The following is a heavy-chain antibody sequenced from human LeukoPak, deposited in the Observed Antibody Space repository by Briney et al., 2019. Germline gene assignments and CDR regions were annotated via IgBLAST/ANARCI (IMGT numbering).Heavy chain of an antibody. V-gene: IGHV4-39*01. CDR1: GVSISSSNSY. D-gene: IGHD3/OR15-3a*01. CDR2: IYYSGNT. Sequence: SETLSLTCTVSGVSISSSNSYLGWIRQPPGKGLEWIGSIYYSGNTYYNASLKSQVSISIDTSKNQFSLRPTSVTAADTAVYYCARQTGSGLFILPGGQGTLVTVSS. J-gene: IGHJ4*02. CDR3: ARQTGSGLFILP.